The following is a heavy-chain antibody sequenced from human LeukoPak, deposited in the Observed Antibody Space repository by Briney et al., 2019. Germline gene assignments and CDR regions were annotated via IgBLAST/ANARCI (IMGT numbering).Heavy chain of an antibody. J-gene: IGHJ4*02. V-gene: IGHV4-59*01. CDR1: GGSISSYY. CDR3: ARETLWPYYFDY. D-gene: IGHD2-21*01. Sequence: PSETLSLTCTVSGGSISSYYWSWIRQPPGKGLEWIGYIYYSGSTNYNPSLKSRVTISVDTSKNQFSLKLTSVTAADTAVYYCARETLWPYYFDYWGQGTLVTVSS. CDR2: IYYSGST.